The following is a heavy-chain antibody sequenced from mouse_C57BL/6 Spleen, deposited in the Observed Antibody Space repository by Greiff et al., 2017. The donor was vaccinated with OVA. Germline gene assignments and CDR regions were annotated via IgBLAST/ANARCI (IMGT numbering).Heavy chain of an antibody. V-gene: IGHV5-17*01. CDR2: ISSGSSTI. CDR1: GFTFSDYG. Sequence: EVMLVESGGGLVKPGGSLKLSCAASGFTFSDYGMHWVRQAPEKGLEWVAYISSGSSTIYYADTVKGRFTISRDNAKNTLFLQMTSLRSEDTAMYYCARDYYYGGFAYWGQGTLVTVSA. J-gene: IGHJ3*01. CDR3: ARDYYYGGFAY. D-gene: IGHD1-1*01.